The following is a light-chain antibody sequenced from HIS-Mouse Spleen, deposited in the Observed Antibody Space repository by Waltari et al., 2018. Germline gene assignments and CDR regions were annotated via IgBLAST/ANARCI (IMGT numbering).Light chain of an antibody. CDR2: RNN. CDR1: SSNIGSNY. J-gene: IGLJ3*02. V-gene: IGLV1-47*01. CDR3: AAWDDSLSGPV. Sequence: QSVLTQPPSASGTPGQRVTISCSGSSSNIGSNYVYWYQQLPGTAPKPLIYRNNRRPSWVPDRVCGSKSGTSASLAISGLRSEDEADYYCAAWDDSLSGPVFGGGTKLTVL.